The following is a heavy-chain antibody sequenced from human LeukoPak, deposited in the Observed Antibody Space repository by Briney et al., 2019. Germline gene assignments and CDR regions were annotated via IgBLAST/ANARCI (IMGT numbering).Heavy chain of an antibody. D-gene: IGHD1-14*01. CDR1: GYTFTSYD. J-gene: IGHJ4*02. V-gene: IGHV1-8*03. CDR2: MNPNSANT. Sequence: GASVKVSCKASGYTFTSYDINWVRQATGQGLEWMGWMNPNSANTGYAQKFQGRVTITRNTSISTAYMELSSLRSEDTAVYYCASSNNHYYHSDCWGQGTLLSVSS. CDR3: ASSNNHYYHSDC.